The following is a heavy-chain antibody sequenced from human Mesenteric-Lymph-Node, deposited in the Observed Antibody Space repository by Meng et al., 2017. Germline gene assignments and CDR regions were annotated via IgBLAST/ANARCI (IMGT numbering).Heavy chain of an antibody. CDR2: INPNSGGT. CDR1: GYTFTGYY. Sequence: ASVKVSCKASGYTFTGYYMHWVRQAPGQGLEWMGWINPNSGGTNYAQKFQGRVTMTRDTSISTAYMELSRLRSDDTAVYYCARDASVATLVWFDPWGQGTLVTSPQ. V-gene: IGHV1-2*02. CDR3: ARDASVATLVWFDP. D-gene: IGHD2-21*01. J-gene: IGHJ5*02.